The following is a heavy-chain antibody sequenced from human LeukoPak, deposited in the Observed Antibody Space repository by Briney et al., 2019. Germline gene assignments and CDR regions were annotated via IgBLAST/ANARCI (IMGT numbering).Heavy chain of an antibody. J-gene: IGHJ4*02. D-gene: IGHD3-10*01. V-gene: IGHV4-59*08. Sequence: PSETLSLTRTVSGGSISGYFWSWIRQPPGKGLEWIGYIHYSGSTNYNPSLNSRVTISVDTSKNQLSLRLSSVTAADAAVYYCARYGITIVRGGKYYFDSWGQGTLVTVSS. CDR1: GGSISGYF. CDR2: IHYSGST. CDR3: ARYGITIVRGGKYYFDS.